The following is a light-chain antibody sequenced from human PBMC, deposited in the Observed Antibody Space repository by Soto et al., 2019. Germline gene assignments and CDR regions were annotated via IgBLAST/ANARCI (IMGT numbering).Light chain of an antibody. V-gene: IGKV3-15*01. CDR3: QQYNYWPWT. CDR1: QSVSSN. Sequence: EIVMTQSPATLSVSPGERATLSCRASQSVSSNLAWYQQKPGQAPMLLIYGASTRATGIPARFSGSGSGTEVTLTIGSLQSEDLAVYSCQQYNYWPWTFGQGTNVEIK. CDR2: GAS. J-gene: IGKJ1*01.